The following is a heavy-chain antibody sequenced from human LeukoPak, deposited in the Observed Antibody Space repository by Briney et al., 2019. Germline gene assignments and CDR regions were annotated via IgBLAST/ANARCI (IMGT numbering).Heavy chain of an antibody. CDR1: GGSISSYY. V-gene: IGHV4-59*08. J-gene: IGHJ4*02. CDR2: IHYTGST. CDR3: ARGVAVAGNDY. D-gene: IGHD6-19*01. Sequence: SETLSLTCTVSGGSISSYYWSWIRQSPGKGLECIGYIHYTGSTNYNPSLKSRVTISVDTSKNQFSLKLSSVTAADTAVYYCARGVAVAGNDYWGQGTLVTVSS.